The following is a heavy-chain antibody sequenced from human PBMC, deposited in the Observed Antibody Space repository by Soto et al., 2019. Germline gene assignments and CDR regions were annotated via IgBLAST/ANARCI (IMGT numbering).Heavy chain of an antibody. CDR3: AHARHPYDYYGRDV. Sequence: QITLKESGPTLVKPTQTLTLTCTFSGFSLSTSGVGVGWIRQPPGKALEWLALIYWDDGKRYSPSLKTRLTNSKDTSQNQVVLTMTNMYPVATATDYCAHARHPYDYYGRDVWGQGTTVTVSS. CDR2: IYWDDGK. CDR1: GFSLSTSGVG. V-gene: IGHV2-5*02. J-gene: IGHJ6*02.